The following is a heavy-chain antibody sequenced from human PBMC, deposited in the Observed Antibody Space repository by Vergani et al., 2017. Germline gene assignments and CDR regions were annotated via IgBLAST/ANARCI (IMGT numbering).Heavy chain of an antibody. CDR1: GFTFDDYA. D-gene: IGHD3-22*01. J-gene: IGHJ4*02. Sequence: EVQLVESGGGLVQPGRSLRLSCAASGFTFDDYAMHWVRQAPGKGLEWVSGISWNSGSIGYADSVKGRFTISRDNAKNSLYLQMNSLRAEDMALYYCAKTVSNYYESSGYYDYWGQGTLVTVSS. V-gene: IGHV3-9*03. CDR3: AKTVSNYYESSGYYDY. CDR2: ISWNSGSI.